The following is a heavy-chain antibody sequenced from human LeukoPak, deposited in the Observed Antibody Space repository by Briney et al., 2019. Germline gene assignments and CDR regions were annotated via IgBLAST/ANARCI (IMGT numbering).Heavy chain of an antibody. J-gene: IGHJ6*03. Sequence: ASVKVSCKASGYTFTIYDINWVRQATGQGLEWMGWMNPNRGNTVYAQKFQGRVTITRNTPISTAYMELSSLRSEDTAVYYCARGLKQWLALYYYYYMDVWGKGTTVTVSS. CDR2: MNPNRGNT. V-gene: IGHV1-8*01. CDR1: GYTFTIYD. D-gene: IGHD6-19*01. CDR3: ARGLKQWLALYYYYYMDV.